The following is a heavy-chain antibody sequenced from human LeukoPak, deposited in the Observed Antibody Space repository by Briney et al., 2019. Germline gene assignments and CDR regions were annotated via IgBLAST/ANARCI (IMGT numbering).Heavy chain of an antibody. CDR1: GFTFDDYV. CDR3: ARDPQTYYYDSSGSDFYYYYYMDV. J-gene: IGHJ6*03. D-gene: IGHD3-22*01. V-gene: IGHV3-20*04. CDR2: INWNGVST. Sequence: PGGSLRLSCAAPGFTFDDYVMSWVRQAPGKGLEWVSGINWNGVSTGYADSVKGRFTISRDNAKNSLYLQMNSLRAEDTALYYCARDPQTYYYDSSGSDFYYYYYMDVWGKGTTVTASS.